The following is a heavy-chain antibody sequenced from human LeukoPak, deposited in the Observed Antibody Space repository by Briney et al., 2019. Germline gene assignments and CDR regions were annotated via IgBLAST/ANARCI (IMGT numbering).Heavy chain of an antibody. CDR1: GFTVSSNY. D-gene: IGHD1-14*01. V-gene: IGHV3-53*01. CDR2: IYSGGST. CDR3: AKDPLYHPEDV. J-gene: IGHJ6*02. Sequence: GGSLRLSCAASGFTVSSNYMNWVRQAPGKGLEWVSIIYSGGSTYYADSVKGRFTISRDNSKNTPYLQMDSLRAEDTAVYYCAKDPLYHPEDVWGQGTTVTVSS.